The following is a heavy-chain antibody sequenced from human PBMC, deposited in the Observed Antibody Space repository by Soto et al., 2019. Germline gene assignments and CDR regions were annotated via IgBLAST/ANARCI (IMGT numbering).Heavy chain of an antibody. CDR3: ARRATMVRGVRSYYYYYMDV. V-gene: IGHV4-39*01. CDR2: IYYSGST. D-gene: IGHD3-10*01. CDR1: GGSISSSSYY. J-gene: IGHJ6*03. Sequence: ASETLSLTCTVSGGSISSSSYYWGWIRQPPGKGLEWIGSIYYSGSTYYNPSLKSRVTISVDTSKNQFSLKLSSVTAADTAVYYCARRATMVRGVRSYYYYYMDVWGKGTTVTVSS.